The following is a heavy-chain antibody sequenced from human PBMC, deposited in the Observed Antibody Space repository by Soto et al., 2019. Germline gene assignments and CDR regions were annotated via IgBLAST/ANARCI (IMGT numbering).Heavy chain of an antibody. CDR3: ARGEWGSSGWYDAFDI. V-gene: IGHV4-4*02. D-gene: IGHD6-19*01. Sequence: PSETLSLTCAVSGGSISSSNWWSWVRQPPGKGLEWIGEIYHSGSTNYNPSLKSRVTISVDKSKNQFSLKLSSVTAADTAVYYCARGEWGSSGWYDAFDIWGQGTVVTVSS. CDR1: GGSISSSNW. CDR2: IYHSGST. J-gene: IGHJ3*02.